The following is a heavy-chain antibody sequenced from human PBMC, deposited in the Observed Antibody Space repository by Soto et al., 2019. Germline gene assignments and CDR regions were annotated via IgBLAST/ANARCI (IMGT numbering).Heavy chain of an antibody. J-gene: IGHJ6*02. CDR1: GGSINSYY. CDR3: ARGRGVYSGYDYPIFYYGMDV. Sequence: SETLSLTCTVSGGSINSYYWSWIRQPAGKGLEWIGRIYTSGSANYNPSLKSRVTMSVDTSKNQFSLKLSSVTAADTAVYYCARGRGVYSGYDYPIFYYGMDVWGQGTTVTVSS. CDR2: IYTSGSA. V-gene: IGHV4-4*07. D-gene: IGHD5-12*01.